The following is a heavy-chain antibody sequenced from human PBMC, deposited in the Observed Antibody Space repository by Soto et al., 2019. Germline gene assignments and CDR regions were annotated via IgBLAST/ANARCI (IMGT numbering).Heavy chain of an antibody. CDR3: ARGYGYSFRPYYYYSGMEV. CDR2: TYYRSKWYN. CDR1: GDSVSSNSAA. J-gene: IGHJ6*02. D-gene: IGHD5-18*01. Sequence: SETLSLTCAISGDSVSSNSAAWNWIRQSPSRGLEWLGRTYYRSKWYNDYAVSVKSRITINPDTSKNQFSLQLNSVTPEDTAVYYCARGYGYSFRPYYYYSGMEVWGQGTTVKVSS. V-gene: IGHV6-1*01.